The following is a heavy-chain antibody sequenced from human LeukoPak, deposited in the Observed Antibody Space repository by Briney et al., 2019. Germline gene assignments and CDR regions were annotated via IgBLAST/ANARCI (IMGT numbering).Heavy chain of an antibody. Sequence: GGSLRLSCAASGFTFSSYGMHWVRQAPGKGLKWLAVIGYDGSNKYYADSVKGRFTISRDNSKNTLYLQMNSLRAEDTAGYYCARGEPAAISGSDYWGQGTLVIVSS. CDR2: IGYDGSNK. CDR1: GFTFSSYG. J-gene: IGHJ4*02. D-gene: IGHD2-2*02. V-gene: IGHV3-33*01. CDR3: ARGEPAAISGSDY.